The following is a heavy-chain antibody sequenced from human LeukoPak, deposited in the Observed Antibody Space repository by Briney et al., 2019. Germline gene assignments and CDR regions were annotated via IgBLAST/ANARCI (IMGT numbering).Heavy chain of an antibody. CDR2: ISNSGGSGGST. CDR3: AKGGTDRG. CDR1: GFTFSSSG. Sequence: GGSLRLSCAASGFTFSSSGMSWVRQAPGKGLEWVSTISNSGGSGGSTYYADSVKGRFTISRDNSKNTLYLQMNSLRAEDTAVYCCAKGGTDRGWGQGTLATVSS. V-gene: IGHV3-23*01. J-gene: IGHJ4*02.